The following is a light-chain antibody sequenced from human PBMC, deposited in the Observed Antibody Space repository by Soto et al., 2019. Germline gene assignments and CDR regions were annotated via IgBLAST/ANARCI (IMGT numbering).Light chain of an antibody. CDR1: QSLSSSY. CDR2: GAS. V-gene: IGKV3-20*01. Sequence: IVLTQSPGTLSLSPGERATLSCRASQSLSSSYLTWYQQKPGQAPRLLIYGASSRATGIPDRFSGSGSGTDCTLTISRLEPEDFAVYYCQQYGSSSYTFGQGTKLEIK. J-gene: IGKJ2*01. CDR3: QQYGSSSYT.